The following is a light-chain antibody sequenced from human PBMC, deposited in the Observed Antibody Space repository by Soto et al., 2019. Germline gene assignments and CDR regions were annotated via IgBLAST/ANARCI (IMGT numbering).Light chain of an antibody. CDR2: DAS. CDR3: RQFDNRLPIT. J-gene: IGKJ5*01. Sequence: IQMTQSPSSLSASVGDRVTITCQASQDIAKNLNWYQQKPGKAPKLLIYDASSLQTGVPSRFTGTGSATHFTFTISSLQSQGIATYYCRQFDNRLPITFGQGTRLEIK. CDR1: QDIAKN. V-gene: IGKV1-33*01.